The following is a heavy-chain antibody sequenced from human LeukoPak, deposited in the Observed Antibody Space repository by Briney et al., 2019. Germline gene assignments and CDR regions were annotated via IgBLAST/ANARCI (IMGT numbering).Heavy chain of an antibody. CDR2: IKSKTDGGTT. CDR3: TTGFYYDSSGYFY. V-gene: IGHV3-15*01. CDR1: GFTFNNAW. D-gene: IGHD3-22*01. Sequence: GGSLRLSCAASGFTFNNAWMSWVRQAPGKGLEWVGRIKSKTDGGTTDYAAPVRGRFTISRDDSKNTLFLQMNSLKTEDTAVYYCTTGFYYDSSGYFYWGQGTLVTVSS. J-gene: IGHJ4*02.